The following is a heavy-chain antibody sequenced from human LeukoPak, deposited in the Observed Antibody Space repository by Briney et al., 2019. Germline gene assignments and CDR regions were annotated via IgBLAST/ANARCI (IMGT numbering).Heavy chain of an antibody. CDR3: ATGSGWYPKYFDY. Sequence: GGSLRLSCAASGFTFNTYPMSWVRPAPGKGLEWVSVIAGSGGDTYSTDPSKGRITIPRDNSKITLYLQMNSLRAEDTVVYYCATGSGWYPKYFDYWGQGTLVTVSS. CDR2: IAGSGGDT. J-gene: IGHJ4*02. D-gene: IGHD6-19*01. CDR1: GFTFNTYP. V-gene: IGHV3-23*01.